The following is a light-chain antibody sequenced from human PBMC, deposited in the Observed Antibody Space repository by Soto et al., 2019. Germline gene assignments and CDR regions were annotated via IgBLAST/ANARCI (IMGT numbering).Light chain of an antibody. V-gene: IGKV3-15*01. Sequence: EIVMTQSPATLSVSPGEKATHTCSASQSVSSNFSWYQRIPGQAPSLLIYGASTRVTGIPSRFSGSGSGTEFTFTISSLQSEDFAVYYCQQYNNWPTFGQGTKVDIK. CDR3: QQYNNWPT. CDR2: GAS. CDR1: QSVSSN. J-gene: IGKJ1*01.